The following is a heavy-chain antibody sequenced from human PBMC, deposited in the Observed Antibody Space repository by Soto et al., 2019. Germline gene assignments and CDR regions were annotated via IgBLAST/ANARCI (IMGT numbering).Heavy chain of an antibody. CDR2: ISGSGGST. CDR3: ANDYCCGGSCYSDCY. CDR1: GFTFSSYA. D-gene: IGHD2-15*01. J-gene: IGHJ4*02. Sequence: EVQLLESGGGLVQPGESLRLSCAASGFTFSSYAMSWVRQAPGKGLEWVSSISGSGGSTYYADSVKGRFTLSRDNSKNTLYLQMNSLRAEDTAVYYCANDYCCGGSCYSDCYWGQGTLVTVSS. V-gene: IGHV3-23*01.